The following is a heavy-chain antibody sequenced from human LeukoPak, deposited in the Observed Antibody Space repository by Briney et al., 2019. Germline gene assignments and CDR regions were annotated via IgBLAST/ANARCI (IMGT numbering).Heavy chain of an antibody. CDR1: GFTFSSYA. Sequence: PGGSLRLSCAASGFTFSSYAMSWVRQAPGKGLEWVSAISGSGGSTYYADSVKGRFTISRDNSKNTLYLQMNSLRAEDTAVYYCARDLSSTYYDFWSGYYSSGDGTGMDVWGQGTTVTVSS. CDR3: ARDLSSTYYDFWSGYYSSGDGTGMDV. D-gene: IGHD3-3*01. CDR2: ISGSGGST. J-gene: IGHJ6*02. V-gene: IGHV3-23*01.